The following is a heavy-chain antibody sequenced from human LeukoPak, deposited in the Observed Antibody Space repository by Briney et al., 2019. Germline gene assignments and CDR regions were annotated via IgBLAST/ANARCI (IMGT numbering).Heavy chain of an antibody. CDR1: QFKFNNFG. J-gene: IGHJ3*02. V-gene: IGHV3-23*01. CDR3: AKDPNGDYIGTFDI. D-gene: IGHD4-17*01. CDR2: ITASGGRT. Sequence: GGSLRLSCATSQFKFNNFGMTWVRQAPGKGLELVSSITASGGRTQYADSVQGRFTISRDNSKNTWYLQMNSLRAEDTAVYYCAKDPNGDYIGTFDIWGQGTMVTVSS.